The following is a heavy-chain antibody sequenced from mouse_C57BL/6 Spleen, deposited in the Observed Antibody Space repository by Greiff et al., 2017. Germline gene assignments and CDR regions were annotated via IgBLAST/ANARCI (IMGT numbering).Heavy chain of an antibody. Sequence: VKLQESGAELVRPGTSVKVSCKASGYAFTNYLIEWVKQRPGQGLEWIGVINPGSGGTNYNEKFKGKATLTADKSSSTAYMQLSSLTSEDSAVYFCARSGSSGYNYWGQGTTLTVSS. J-gene: IGHJ2*01. CDR1: GYAFTNYL. D-gene: IGHD3-2*02. V-gene: IGHV1-54*01. CDR2: INPGSGGT. CDR3: ARSGSSGYNY.